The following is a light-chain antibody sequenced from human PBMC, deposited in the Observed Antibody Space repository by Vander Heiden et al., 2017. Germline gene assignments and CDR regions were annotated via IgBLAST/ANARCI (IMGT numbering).Light chain of an antibody. V-gene: IGKV3-15*01. J-gene: IGKJ2*01. CDR3: QQYNNWPPNT. Sequence: EIVMTQSPATLSVSPGERATLSCRASQSVSSNLAWYQQKPGQAPRLLIYGASTRATGIPARFSGSGSGTEFTLTISSLQSEDLAVYYCQQYNNWPPNTFGQGTKLEI. CDR2: GAS. CDR1: QSVSSN.